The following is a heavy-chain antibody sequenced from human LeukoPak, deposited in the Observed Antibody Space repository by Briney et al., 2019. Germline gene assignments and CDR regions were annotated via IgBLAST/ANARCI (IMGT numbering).Heavy chain of an antibody. CDR3: AKDRGYSYGYCEH. Sequence: PGGSLRLSCAASRFTLSSYDMNWVRQAPGNGLEWVALISYDGSNKYYTDSVKGRFTISRDNSKNTLYLQMDSLRAEDTAVYYCAKDRGYSYGYCEHWGERALVTVSS. CDR2: ISYDGSNK. V-gene: IGHV3-30*18. D-gene: IGHD5-18*01. CDR1: RFTLSSYD. J-gene: IGHJ1*01.